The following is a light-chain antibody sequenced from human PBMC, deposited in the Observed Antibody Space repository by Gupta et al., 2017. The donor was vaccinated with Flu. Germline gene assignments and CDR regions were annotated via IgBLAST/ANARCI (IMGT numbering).Light chain of an antibody. Sequence: DIQMTQSPPSVSASVGDRVTITCRASQGIRSWLAWYQQKPGKAPKLLIYGASRLQSGVPPSFSGSGSGTDFTLTISSLQPEDFATYFCQQANSFPYTFGQGTKLEIK. CDR1: QGIRSW. V-gene: IGKV1-12*01. CDR3: QQANSFPYT. J-gene: IGKJ2*01. CDR2: GAS.